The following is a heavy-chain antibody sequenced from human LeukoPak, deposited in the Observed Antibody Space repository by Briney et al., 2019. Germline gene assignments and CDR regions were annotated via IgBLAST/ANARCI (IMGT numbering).Heavy chain of an antibody. CDR1: GGTFSSYA. Sequence: SVKVSCKASGGTFSSYAISWVRQAPGQGLERMGRIIPIFGTANYAQKFQGRVTITTDESTSTAYMELSSLRSEDTAVYYCAREVLLWFGEWRPLDYWGQGTLVTVSS. CDR3: AREVLLWFGEWRPLDY. CDR2: IIPIFGTA. D-gene: IGHD3-10*01. V-gene: IGHV1-69*05. J-gene: IGHJ4*02.